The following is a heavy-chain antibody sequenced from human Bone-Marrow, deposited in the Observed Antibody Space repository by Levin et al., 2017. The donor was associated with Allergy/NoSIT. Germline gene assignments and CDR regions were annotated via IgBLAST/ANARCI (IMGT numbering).Heavy chain of an antibody. J-gene: IGHJ4*02. V-gene: IGHV4-4*07. CDR1: GGSISTYY. Sequence: SQTLSLTCTVSGGSISTYYWNWIRQPAGKGPEWIGRIYSAGSTHYNPSLKSRVTMSVDTSKNQFSLKLSSVTDADTAVDYCARSPPIGATYFDYWGQGTLVAVSS. D-gene: IGHD1-26*01. CDR2: IYSAGST. CDR3: ARSPPIGATYFDY.